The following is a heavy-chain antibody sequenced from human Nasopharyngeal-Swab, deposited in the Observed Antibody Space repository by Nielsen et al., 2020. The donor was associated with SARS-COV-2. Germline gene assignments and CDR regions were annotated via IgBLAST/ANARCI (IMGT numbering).Heavy chain of an antibody. D-gene: IGHD3-10*01. CDR3: ARVAEGSGGFDP. V-gene: IGHV4-4*07. Sequence: SETLSLTCTVAGGSISSYYWSWIRQPAGKGLEWIGRIYTSASTNYNPSLKSRVTMSVDTSKNQFSLKLSSVTATDTAVYYCARVAEGSGGFDPWGQGTLVTVSS. CDR1: GGSISSYY. J-gene: IGHJ5*02. CDR2: IYTSAST.